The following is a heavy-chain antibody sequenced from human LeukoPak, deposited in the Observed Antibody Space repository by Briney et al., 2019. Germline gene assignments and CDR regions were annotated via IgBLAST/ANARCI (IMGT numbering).Heavy chain of an antibody. V-gene: IGHV3-23*01. CDR3: AKDPEQWLASLEYFQH. CDR2: ISGSGGST. J-gene: IGHJ1*01. D-gene: IGHD6-19*01. Sequence: GGSLRLSCAASGFTFSSYAMSWVRQAPGKGLEWFSAISGSGGSTYYADSVKGRFTISRDNSKNTLYLQMNSQRAEDTAVYYCAKDPEQWLASLEYFQHWGQGTLVTVSS. CDR1: GFTFSSYA.